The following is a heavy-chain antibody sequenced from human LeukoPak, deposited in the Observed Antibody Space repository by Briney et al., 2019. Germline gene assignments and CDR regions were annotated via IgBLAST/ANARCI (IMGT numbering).Heavy chain of an antibody. D-gene: IGHD6-13*01. CDR3: ARARYSSSFTYFDY. V-gene: IGHV4-59*01. Sequence: PSETLSLTCTVSGGSISSYCWSWIRQPPGKGLEWIGYIYYSGSTNYNPSLKSRVTISVDTSKNQFSLKLSSVTAADTAVYYCARARYSSSFTYFDYWGQGTLVTVSS. CDR1: GGSISSYC. CDR2: IYYSGST. J-gene: IGHJ4*02.